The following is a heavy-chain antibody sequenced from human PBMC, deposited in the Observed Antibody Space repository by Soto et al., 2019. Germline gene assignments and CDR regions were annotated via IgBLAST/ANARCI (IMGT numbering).Heavy chain of an antibody. V-gene: IGHV1-69*13. CDR2: IIPIFGTA. Sequence: LVKVSCKASGGTFSSYAISWVRQAPGQGLEWMGRIIPIFGTANYAQKFQGRVTITADESTSTAYMELSSLRSEDTAVYYCARELSNRPGIAVAGIDGMDVWGQGTTVTVSS. J-gene: IGHJ6*02. D-gene: IGHD6-19*01. CDR1: GGTFSSYA. CDR3: ARELSNRPGIAVAGIDGMDV.